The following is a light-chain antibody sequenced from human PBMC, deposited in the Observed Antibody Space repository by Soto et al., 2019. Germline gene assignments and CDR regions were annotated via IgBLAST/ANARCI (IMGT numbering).Light chain of an antibody. J-gene: IGKJ2*01. CDR1: QSVSTY. Sequence: EIVLTQSPAALSLSPGDRATLSCRASQSVSTYLAWYQQKPGQAPGLLIYDASNRATGIPARFSGSGSGTDFTLTISSLEPEDFALYYCQQRSNWPPFTFGQGTKLEIK. CDR3: QQRSNWPPFT. V-gene: IGKV3-11*01. CDR2: DAS.